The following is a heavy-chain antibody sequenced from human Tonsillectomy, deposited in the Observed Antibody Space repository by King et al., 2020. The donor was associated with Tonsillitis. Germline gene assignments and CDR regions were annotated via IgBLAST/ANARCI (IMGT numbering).Heavy chain of an antibody. J-gene: IGHJ4*02. V-gene: IGHV4-31*03. CDR3: ARVKAYFDY. CDR1: SASISSGGYY. CDR2: IYYTGST. Sequence: QLQESGPGLVKPSQTLSLTCTVSSASISSGGYYWSWVRQRPGKGLEWIGCIYYTGSTYYNPSLQNRLIISVDTSENQFSLSLSSVTAADTAVYYCARVKAYFDYWGQGTLVTVSS.